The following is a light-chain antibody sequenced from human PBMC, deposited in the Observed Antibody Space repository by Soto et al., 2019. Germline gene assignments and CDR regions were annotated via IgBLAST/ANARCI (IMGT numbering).Light chain of an antibody. CDR2: EVT. V-gene: IGLV2-23*02. J-gene: IGLJ2*01. Sequence: QSALAQPASVSGSPGQSITISCTGTSSDVGHFNLVSWYQHHPGKAPKLIIYEVTKRPSGVSNRFSASKSGNTASLTVSGLQAEDDADYYCCSYASSSTSHVVFGGGTKVTVL. CDR3: CSYASSSTSHVV. CDR1: SSDVGHFNL.